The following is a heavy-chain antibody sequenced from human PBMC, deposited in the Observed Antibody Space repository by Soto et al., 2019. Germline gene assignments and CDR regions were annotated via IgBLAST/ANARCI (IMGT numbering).Heavy chain of an antibody. D-gene: IGHD6-19*01. CDR2: IIPIFGTA. CDR3: ARDPTVGYSSGWYFDY. Sequence: SVKVSCKASGGTFSSYAISWVRQAPGQGLEWMGGIIPIFGTANYAQKFQGRVTITADKSTSTAYMELSSLRSEDTAVYYCARDPTVGYSSGWYFDYWGQGTLVTVSS. CDR1: GGTFSSYA. V-gene: IGHV1-69*06. J-gene: IGHJ4*02.